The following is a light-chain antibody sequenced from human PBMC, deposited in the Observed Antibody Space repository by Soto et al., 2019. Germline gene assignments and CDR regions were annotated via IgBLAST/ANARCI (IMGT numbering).Light chain of an antibody. J-gene: IGKJ2*01. CDR1: QPISTY. V-gene: IGKV1-39*01. CDR2: DAS. Sequence: DIQMTQSPSSLSASVGDRVTITCRASQPISTYLNWYQQKPGKAPRLLIYDASSLLSGVPSRFSGSGSGTDFTLTIASLQPEDSSTYYCQQSDSTPYTFGQGTKVEI. CDR3: QQSDSTPYT.